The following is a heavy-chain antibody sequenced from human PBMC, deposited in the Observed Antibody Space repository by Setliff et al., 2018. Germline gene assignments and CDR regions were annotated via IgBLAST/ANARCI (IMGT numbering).Heavy chain of an antibody. D-gene: IGHD3-10*01. J-gene: IGHJ5*02. CDR1: GGSFSGYY. Sequence: SETLSLTCAVYGGSFSGYYWSWIRQPPGKGLEWVGEINHSGSTNYNPSLKSRVTISVDTSKNQFSLKLSSVTAADTAVYYCARGKGTWVLLRWFDPWGQGTLVTVSS. V-gene: IGHV4-34*01. CDR2: INHSGST. CDR3: ARGKGTWVLLRWFDP.